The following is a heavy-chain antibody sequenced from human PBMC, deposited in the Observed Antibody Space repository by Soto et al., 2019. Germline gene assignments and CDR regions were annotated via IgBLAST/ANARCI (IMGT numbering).Heavy chain of an antibody. V-gene: IGHV3-30*02. D-gene: IGHD6-6*01. J-gene: IGHJ6*02. Sequence: GGSLRLSCAASAFIFTGYGMHWVRQAPGKGLEWVAVVRHDGSNKYYADSVKGRFTISRDNSKNTLYLQMNSLRAEDTAVYYCAKNPRREYSSSPAYYYYGMDVWGQGTTVTVSS. CDR1: AFIFTGYG. CDR3: AKNPRREYSSSPAYYYYGMDV. CDR2: VRHDGSNK.